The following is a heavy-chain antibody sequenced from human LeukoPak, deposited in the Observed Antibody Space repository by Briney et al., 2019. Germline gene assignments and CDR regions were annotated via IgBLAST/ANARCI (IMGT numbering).Heavy chain of an antibody. CDR2: FYPEDGET. CDR3: ATGVPNGTYYYYYYMDV. V-gene: IGHV1-24*01. D-gene: IGHD2-8*01. Sequence: ASVKVSCKVSGYTLTELSMHWVRQAPGKGLEWMGGFYPEDGETIYAQKFQARVTMTADTYTETAYMELSSLRSADTDVYYCATGVPNGTYYYYYYMDVWGKGTTVTVSS. CDR1: GYTLTELS. J-gene: IGHJ6*03.